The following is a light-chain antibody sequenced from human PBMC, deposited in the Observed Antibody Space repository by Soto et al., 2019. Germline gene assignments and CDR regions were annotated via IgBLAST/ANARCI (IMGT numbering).Light chain of an antibody. Sequence: MGLTQSRLSLSLSPGERATVSCRASQSFRGLLAWYQQKTGQAPRLLIYGASSRATGIPDRFSGGGSGTDFTLTISSLAPEDSAVYYCQNHGTTFGQGTKVDIK. CDR3: QNHGTT. J-gene: IGKJ1*01. CDR2: GAS. CDR1: QSFRGL. V-gene: IGKV3-20*01.